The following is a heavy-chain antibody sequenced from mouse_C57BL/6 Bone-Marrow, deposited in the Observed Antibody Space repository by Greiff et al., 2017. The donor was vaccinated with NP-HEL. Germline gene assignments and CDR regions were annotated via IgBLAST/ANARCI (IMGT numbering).Heavy chain of an antibody. Sequence: QVQLKQPGAELVMPGASVKLSCKASGYTFTSYWMHWVKQRPGQGLEWIGEIDPSDSYTNYNQKFKGKSTLTVDKSSSTAYMQLSSLTSEDSAVYYCAREGRFAYWGQGTLVTVSA. CDR1: GYTFTSYW. CDR3: AREGRFAY. CDR2: IDPSDSYT. D-gene: IGHD3-3*01. J-gene: IGHJ3*01. V-gene: IGHV1-69*01.